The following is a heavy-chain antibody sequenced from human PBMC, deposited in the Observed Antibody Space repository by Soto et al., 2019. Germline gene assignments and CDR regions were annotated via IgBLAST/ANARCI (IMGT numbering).Heavy chain of an antibody. Sequence: ASVKVSCKASGYTFTSYDINWVRQATGQGLEWMGWMNPNSGNTGYAQKFQGRVTMTRNTSISTAYMELSSLRSEDTAVYYCARVRYDRYYYYYGMDVWGQGTTVTVSS. CDR2: MNPNSGNT. V-gene: IGHV1-8*01. J-gene: IGHJ6*02. CDR1: GYTFTSYD. CDR3: ARVRYDRYYYYYGMDV. D-gene: IGHD1-1*01.